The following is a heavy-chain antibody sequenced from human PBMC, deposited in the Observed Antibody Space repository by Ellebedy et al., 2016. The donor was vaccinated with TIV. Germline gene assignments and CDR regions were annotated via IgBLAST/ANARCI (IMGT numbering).Heavy chain of an antibody. V-gene: IGHV3-23*01. CDR3: AKGDSVTTPDY. CDR2: ISGNAVTS. CDR1: GFTFSNSA. D-gene: IGHD1/OR15-1a*01. Sequence: GESLKISXAASGFTFSNSAMNWVRQAPGKGLEWVSGISGNAVTSYYAESVKGRFTISRDNSKNTLLLQMNSLGAEDTAMYYCAKGDSVTTPDYWGQGTLVIVSA. J-gene: IGHJ4*02.